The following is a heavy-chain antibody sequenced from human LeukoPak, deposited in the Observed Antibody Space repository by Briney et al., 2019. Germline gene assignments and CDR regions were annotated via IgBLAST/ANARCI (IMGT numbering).Heavy chain of an antibody. V-gene: IGHV4-34*01. D-gene: IGHD1-7*01. CDR2: INHSGST. CDR1: GGSFSGYY. J-gene: IGHJ4*02. Sequence: SETLSLTCAVYGGSFSGYYWSWIRQPPGKGLEWIGEINHSGSTNYNPSLKSRVTISVDTSKNQFSLKLSSVTAADTAVYYCARASLTGTTRGYFDHWGQGTLVTVSS. CDR3: ARASLTGTTRGYFDH.